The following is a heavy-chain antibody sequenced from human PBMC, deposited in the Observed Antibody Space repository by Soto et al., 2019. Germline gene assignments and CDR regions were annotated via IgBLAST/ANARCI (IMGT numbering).Heavy chain of an antibody. J-gene: IGHJ6*02. D-gene: IGHD5-12*01. CDR3: TTDNAYSGYDFYYHYGMDV. Sequence: GALRLCCAASGFTFSNAWMNWVRQAPGRGLEWVGRIKSKTDGGTTDYAAPVKGRFTISRDDSKNTLYLQMNSLKTEDTAVYYCTTDNAYSGYDFYYHYGMDVWGQGTTVTVSS. CDR2: IKSKTDGGTT. V-gene: IGHV3-15*07. CDR1: GFTFSNAW.